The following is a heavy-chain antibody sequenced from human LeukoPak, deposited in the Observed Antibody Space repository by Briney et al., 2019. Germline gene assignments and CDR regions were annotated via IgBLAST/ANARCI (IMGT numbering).Heavy chain of an antibody. CDR3: ARDREGIHGYSYGYPYYYYYYMDV. D-gene: IGHD5-18*01. J-gene: IGHJ6*03. V-gene: IGHV1-69*13. Sequence: SVKVSCKASGGTFSSYAISWVRQAPGQGLEWMGGIIPIFGTANYAQKFQGRVTITADESTSTAYMELSSLRSEDTAVYYCARDREGIHGYSYGYPYYYYYYMDVWGKGTTVTISS. CDR2: IIPIFGTA. CDR1: GGTFSSYA.